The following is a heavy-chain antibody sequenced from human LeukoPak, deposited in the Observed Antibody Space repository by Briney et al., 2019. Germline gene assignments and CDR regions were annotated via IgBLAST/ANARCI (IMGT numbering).Heavy chain of an antibody. CDR1: GYTFTNYA. Sequence: GASVKVSCKASGYTFTNYAMHWVRQAPGQRLEWMGWINTGNGNTKYSQEFQGRVTITRDTSASTAYMELSSLRSEDMALYYCARAGEYCSGGSCYSVGTFDIWGQGTIVTVSS. CDR2: INTGNGNT. D-gene: IGHD2-15*01. V-gene: IGHV1-3*03. J-gene: IGHJ3*02. CDR3: ARAGEYCSGGSCYSVGTFDI.